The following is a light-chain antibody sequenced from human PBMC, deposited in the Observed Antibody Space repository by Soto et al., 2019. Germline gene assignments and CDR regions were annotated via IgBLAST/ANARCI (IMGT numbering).Light chain of an antibody. CDR2: SAS. CDR1: QRVASSY. Sequence: EVVLTQSPGTLSLSPGERGTLSCRASQRVASSYLAWYQQKPGRAPRLLFYSASSRATGIPDRFSGSGSGTDFTLTISRLEPEDFAVYYCHHFGSLPETFGQGTNVE. CDR3: HHFGSLPET. J-gene: IGKJ1*01. V-gene: IGKV3-20*01.